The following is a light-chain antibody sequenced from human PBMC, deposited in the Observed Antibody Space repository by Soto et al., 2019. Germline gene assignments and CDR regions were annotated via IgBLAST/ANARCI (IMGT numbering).Light chain of an antibody. Sequence: DIQLTHSPSILSASFEERVTTTGRARQSIGSWVAWYQQKPGRAPNLLIHKASHLESGVPSRFSGSGSGTEFTLTISSLQPGDFATYYCQHYNSYPWTFGQVTKVDI. CDR3: QHYNSYPWT. CDR2: KAS. J-gene: IGKJ1*01. CDR1: QSIGSW. V-gene: IGKV1-5*03.